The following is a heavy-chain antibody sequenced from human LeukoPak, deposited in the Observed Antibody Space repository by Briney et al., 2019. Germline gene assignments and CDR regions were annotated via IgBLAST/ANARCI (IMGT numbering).Heavy chain of an antibody. CDR2: IYYSGST. V-gene: IGHV4-30-4*01. J-gene: IGHJ5*02. CDR3: ARSKAHLSTSWYGTWFDP. D-gene: IGHD2-2*01. CDR1: GGSISSGDYY. Sequence: SETLSLTCTVSGGSISSGDYYWSWIRLPPGKGLEWIGYIYYSGSTYYNPSLKSRVTISVDTSKNQFSLKLSAVTAADTAVYYCARSKAHLSTSWYGTWFDPWGQGTLVTVSS.